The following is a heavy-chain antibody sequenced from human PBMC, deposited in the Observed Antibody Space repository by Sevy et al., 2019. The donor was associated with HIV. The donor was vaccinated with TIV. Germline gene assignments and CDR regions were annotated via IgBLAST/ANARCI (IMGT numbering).Heavy chain of an antibody. J-gene: IGHJ4*02. D-gene: IGHD6-13*01. V-gene: IGHV3-33*01. Sequence: GGSLRLSCAASGFTFSSYGMHWVRQAPGKGLEWVAVIWYDGSNKYYADSVKGRFTISRDNSKNTLYLQMNSLRAEDTAVYYCARVMGAAGTEYFDYWGQGTLVTVSS. CDR1: GFTFSSYG. CDR3: ARVMGAAGTEYFDY. CDR2: IWYDGSNK.